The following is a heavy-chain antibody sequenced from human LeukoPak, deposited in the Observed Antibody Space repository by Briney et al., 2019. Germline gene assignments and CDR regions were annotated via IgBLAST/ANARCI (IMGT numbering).Heavy chain of an antibody. Sequence: SQTLSLTCAISGDSVSSNSAAWNWIRQSPSRGLEWLGRTYYRSKWYDDYAVSVNSRMTINTDTSKIQFSLQLNSVTPEDTAVYYCARALIAVGAHYFDYWGQGNLVTVSS. CDR2: TYYRSKWYD. D-gene: IGHD6-19*01. J-gene: IGHJ4*02. CDR1: GDSVSSNSAA. CDR3: ARALIAVGAHYFDY. V-gene: IGHV6-1*01.